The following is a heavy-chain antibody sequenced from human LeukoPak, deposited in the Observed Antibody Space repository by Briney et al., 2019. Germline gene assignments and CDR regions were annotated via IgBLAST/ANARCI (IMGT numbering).Heavy chain of an antibody. V-gene: IGHV1-69*04. Sequence: ASVKVSRMASVGTLSSYASSWVRPAPGQGLEWMGRIITILGIAKYAQKFQGRVTNTADKSTSTAYMELSSLRTEDTAVYCCARAHGDYADYWGQGTLVTVSS. CDR1: VGTLSSYA. D-gene: IGHD4-17*01. J-gene: IGHJ4*02. CDR2: IITILGIA. CDR3: ARAHGDYADY.